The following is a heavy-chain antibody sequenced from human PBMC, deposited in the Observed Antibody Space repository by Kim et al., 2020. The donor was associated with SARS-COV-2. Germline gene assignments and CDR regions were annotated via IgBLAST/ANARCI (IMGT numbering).Heavy chain of an antibody. V-gene: IGHV3-64D*09. Sequence: YADSVKGRLTISRDNSKNTLYLEMRRLRPEDTAVYYCVKRSILTAYYYDYWGQGSLVTVSS. D-gene: IGHD3-9*01. CDR3: VKRSILTAYYYDY. J-gene: IGHJ4*02.